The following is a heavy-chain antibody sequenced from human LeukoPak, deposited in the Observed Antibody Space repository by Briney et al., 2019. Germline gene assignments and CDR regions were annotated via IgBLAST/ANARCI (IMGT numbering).Heavy chain of an antibody. D-gene: IGHD5-12*01. CDR3: ARDRGLYSGCDLSYFDY. V-gene: IGHV3-33*01. Sequence: GRSLRLSCAASGFTFSSYGMHWVRQAPGKGLEWVAVTWYDGSNKYYADSVKGRFTISRDNSKNTLYLQMNSLRAEDTAVYYCARDRGLYSGCDLSYFDYWGQGTLVTVSS. CDR1: GFTFSSYG. CDR2: TWYDGSNK. J-gene: IGHJ4*02.